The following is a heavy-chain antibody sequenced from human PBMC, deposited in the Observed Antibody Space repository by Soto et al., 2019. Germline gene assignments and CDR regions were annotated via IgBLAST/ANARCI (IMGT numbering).Heavy chain of an antibody. CDR2: ISSSSSYI. CDR3: ARDSPGPSIYSSSSN. Sequence: GGSLRLSCAASGFTFSSYSMNWVRQAPGKGLEWVSSISSSSSYIYYADSVKGRFTISRDNAKNSLYLQMNSLRAEDTAVYYCARDSPGPSIYSSSSNWGQGTLVTVSS. CDR1: GFTFSSYS. V-gene: IGHV3-21*01. J-gene: IGHJ4*02. D-gene: IGHD6-6*01.